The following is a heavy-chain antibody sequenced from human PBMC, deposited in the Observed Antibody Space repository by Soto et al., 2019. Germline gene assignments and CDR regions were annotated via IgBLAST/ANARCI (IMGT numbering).Heavy chain of an antibody. V-gene: IGHV4-59*01. CDR2: IYHSGTT. CDR1: GGSISNYY. Sequence: QVQVQESGPGLVKPSETLSLTCTVSGGSISNYYWSWIRQSPGKGLAWIANIYHSGTTNYNLSLKGRVSISIDSSTNQVSRRLKSVTAADTAVYYCARGGYRTLAWFDPWGQGTLVTVSS. CDR3: ARGGYRTLAWFDP. J-gene: IGHJ5*02. D-gene: IGHD5-18*01.